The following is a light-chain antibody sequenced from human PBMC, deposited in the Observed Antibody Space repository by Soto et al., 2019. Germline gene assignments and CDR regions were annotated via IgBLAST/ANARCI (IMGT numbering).Light chain of an antibody. J-gene: IGKJ3*01. Sequence: EIVLTQSPGTLSLSPGERVTLSCRASQSVTSTYLAWYQQKPGQAPRLLIYDASTRATGIADRFSGSGSVTYLTLTISRLVTDDFTMYYCQQYGRSAVFLSFRPGTKGDIK. CDR1: QSVTSTY. V-gene: IGKV3-20*01. CDR2: DAS. CDR3: QQYGRSAVFLS.